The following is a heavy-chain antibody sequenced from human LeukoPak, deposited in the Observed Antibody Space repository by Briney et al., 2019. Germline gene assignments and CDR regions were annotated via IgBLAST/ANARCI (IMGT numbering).Heavy chain of an antibody. CDR1: GGSISSGDYY. V-gene: IGHV4-30-4*08. J-gene: IGHJ5*02. Sequence: SQTLSLTCTVSGGSISSGDYYWSWIRQPPGTGLEWIGYIYYSGSTYYNPSLKSRVTISVDTSKNQFSLKLSSVTAADTAVYYCARGIVLMVYATGWFDPWGQGTLVTVSS. CDR3: ARGIVLMVYATGWFDP. CDR2: IYYSGST. D-gene: IGHD2-8*01.